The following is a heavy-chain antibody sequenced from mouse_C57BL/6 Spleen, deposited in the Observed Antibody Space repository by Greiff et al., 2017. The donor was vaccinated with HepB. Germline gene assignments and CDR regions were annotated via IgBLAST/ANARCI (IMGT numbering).Heavy chain of an antibody. D-gene: IGHD1-1*01. CDR1: GFTFSSYA. J-gene: IGHJ1*03. V-gene: IGHV5-4*03. CDR2: ISDGGSYT. Sequence: DVKLEESGGGLVKPGGSLKLSCAASGFTFSSYAMSWVRQTPEKRLEWVATISDGGSYTYYPDNVKGRFTISRDNAKNNLYLQMSHLKSEDTAMYYCARVYGSSLYWYFDVWGTGTTVTVSS. CDR3: ARVYGSSLYWYFDV.